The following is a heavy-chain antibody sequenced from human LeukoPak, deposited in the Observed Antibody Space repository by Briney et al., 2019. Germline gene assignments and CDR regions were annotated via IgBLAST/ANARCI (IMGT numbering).Heavy chain of an antibody. Sequence: SETLSLTCTVSGGSISSSSYYWGWIRQPPGKGLEWIGEIHHSGSTNYNPSLKSRVTILVDKSKNQFSLKLSSVTAADTAVYYCARGAWRGKSFDYWGQGTLVTVSS. J-gene: IGHJ4*02. CDR1: GGSISSSSYY. CDR3: ARGAWRGKSFDY. V-gene: IGHV4-39*07. CDR2: IHHSGST. D-gene: IGHD3-3*01.